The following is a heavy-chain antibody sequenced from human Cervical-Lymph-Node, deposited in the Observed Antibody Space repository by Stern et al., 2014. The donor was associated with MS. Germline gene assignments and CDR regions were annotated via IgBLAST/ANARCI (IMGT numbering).Heavy chain of an antibody. CDR2: IYISGST. CDR3: AREGETSDFFPFDY. CDR1: GGSMNSRPYY. J-gene: IGHJ4*02. D-gene: IGHD3/OR15-3a*01. V-gene: IGHV4-61*02. Sequence: QVQLVESGPGLVKPSQTLSLTCTVSGGSMNSRPYYWNWLRQPAGKALEWIGRIYISGSTNYNPSLESRVHISIDTSKNQLSLKLRSVTAADTAVYYCAREGETSDFFPFDYWGQGAQVIVSS.